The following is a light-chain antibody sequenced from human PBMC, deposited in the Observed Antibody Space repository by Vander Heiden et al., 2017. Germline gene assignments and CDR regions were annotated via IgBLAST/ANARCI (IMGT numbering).Light chain of an antibody. V-gene: IGLV3-10*01. CDR3: YSTDSGGYQWV. CDR1: ALPKKY. CDR2: EDN. J-gene: IGLJ3*02. Sequence: SYQLPQPPSVSVSPGQAARITCSGDALPKKYAFWYQQKSGQAPVLVIYEDNKRPSGIPERFSGSSSGTMATLTISGAQAEDEADYYCYSTDSGGYQWVFGGGTKLTVL.